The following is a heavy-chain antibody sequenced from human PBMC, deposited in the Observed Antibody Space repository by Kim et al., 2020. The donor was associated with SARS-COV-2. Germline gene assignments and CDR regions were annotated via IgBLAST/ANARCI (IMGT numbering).Heavy chain of an antibody. D-gene: IGHD2-15*01. J-gene: IGHJ4*02. CDR1: GFTFDDYA. V-gene: IGHV3-9*01. CDR3: VKVSRRGRLRVLTFDD. CDR2: IGWDGSNI. Sequence: GGSLRLSCVGTGFTFDDYAMHWVRQAPGKGLEWVSGIGWDGSNIGYADSVKGRFIISRDNAQSSLYLQIHSLTNEDTAFYYCVKVSRRGRLRVLTFDDWGQGTLVIVSS.